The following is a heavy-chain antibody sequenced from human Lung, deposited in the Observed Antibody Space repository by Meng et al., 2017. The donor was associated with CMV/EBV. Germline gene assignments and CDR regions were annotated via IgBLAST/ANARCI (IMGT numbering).Heavy chain of an antibody. D-gene: IGHD5-12*01. CDR2: IYYSGST. CDR1: GGSVSSGSYY. V-gene: IGHV4-61*01. CDR3: ARGNSGHSFYYYGLDV. J-gene: IGHJ6*02. Sequence: GSLRLXCTVSGGSVSSGSYYWSWIRQPPGKGLEWIGYIYYSGSTNYNPSLKSRVTISIDTSKNQFSLKLSSVTAADTAMYYCARGNSGHSFYYYGLDVWGQGPTVTVSS.